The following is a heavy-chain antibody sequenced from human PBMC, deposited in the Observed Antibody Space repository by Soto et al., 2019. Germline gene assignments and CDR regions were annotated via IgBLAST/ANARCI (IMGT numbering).Heavy chain of an antibody. CDR3: ATESGSTYGYFDY. D-gene: IGHD5-18*01. CDR1: GGSVSGGGDY. CDR2: ISGSGST. V-gene: IGHV4-30-4*01. J-gene: IGHJ4*02. Sequence: PSETLSLTCTVSGGSVSGGGDYWSWIRQSPGKGLEWIGYISGSGSTGYNPSLKNRLTMSVDRSKNQFTLRLTSVTAADTAVYFCATESGSTYGYFDYWGQGTQVTVSS.